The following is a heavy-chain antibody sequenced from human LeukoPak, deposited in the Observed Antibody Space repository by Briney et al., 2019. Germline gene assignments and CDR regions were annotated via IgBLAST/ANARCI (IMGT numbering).Heavy chain of an antibody. CDR1: GDSISNFY. V-gene: IGHV4-4*07. D-gene: IGHD5-18*01. J-gene: IGHJ4*02. CDR3: ARDSYIYSYGENKFDY. Sequence: SETLSLTCTVSGDSISNFYWSWIRQPAGKGLGWIGRIYTSGSTNYNPSLKSRVTMSVDTSKNQFSLKLSSVTAADTAVYYCARDSYIYSYGENKFDYWGQGTLVTVSS. CDR2: IYTSGST.